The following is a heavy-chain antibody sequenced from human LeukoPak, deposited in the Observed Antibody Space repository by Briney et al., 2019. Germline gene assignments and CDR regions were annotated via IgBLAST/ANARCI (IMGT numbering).Heavy chain of an antibody. Sequence: GGSLRLSCAASGFTFGSFAMHWVRQAPGKGLEWVALISYEGSNKNYPDSVKGRFTISRDNFENTMSLQMNSLSADDTAIYYCARRYSHGAATFDFWGQGTRVTVSS. D-gene: IGHD5-18*01. CDR1: GFTFGSFA. CDR2: ISYEGSNK. CDR3: ARRYSHGAATFDF. J-gene: IGHJ4*02. V-gene: IGHV3-30*03.